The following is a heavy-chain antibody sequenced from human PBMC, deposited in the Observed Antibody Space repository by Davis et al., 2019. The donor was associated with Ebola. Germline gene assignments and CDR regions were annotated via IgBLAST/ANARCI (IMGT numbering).Heavy chain of an antibody. CDR2: TSHHPDYT. CDR3: ARGSRLLLRRGYYYYGMDV. D-gene: IGHD3-22*01. J-gene: IGHJ6*02. Sequence: MPGGSLRLSCAVYGGSFTDYFWSWIRQPPGKGLEWIGETSHHPDYTNYSPSFGGRVTISVDSSKNQFSLKLSSVTAADTAVYYCARGSRLLLRRGYYYYGMDVWGQGTTVTVSS. V-gene: IGHV4-34*01. CDR1: GGSFTDYF.